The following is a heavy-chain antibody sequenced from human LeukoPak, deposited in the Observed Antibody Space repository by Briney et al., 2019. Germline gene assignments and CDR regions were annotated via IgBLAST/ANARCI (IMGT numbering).Heavy chain of an antibody. CDR3: AMSSMVRGVYDAFDI. CDR1: GGSISSGGYY. CDR2: IYYSGST. J-gene: IGHJ3*02. V-gene: IGHV4-31*03. D-gene: IGHD3-10*01. Sequence: SETLSLTCTVSGGSISSGGYYWSWIRQHPGKGLEWIGYIYYSGSTYYNPSLKSRFTISVDTSKNQFSLKLSSVTAADTAVYYCAMSSMVRGVYDAFDIWGQGTMVTVSS.